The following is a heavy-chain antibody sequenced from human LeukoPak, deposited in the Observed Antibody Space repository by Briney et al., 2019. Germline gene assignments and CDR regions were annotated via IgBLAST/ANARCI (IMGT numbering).Heavy chain of an antibody. CDR3: AKGIAVALYYFDY. Sequence: GGSLRLSCAASGFTFSSNAMSWVRQAPGKGLEWVSIISGSGGSTYYADSVKGRFTISRDNSKNTLYLQMNSLRAEDTAVYYCAKGIAVALYYFDYWGQGTLVTVSS. J-gene: IGHJ4*02. CDR2: ISGSGGST. CDR1: GFTFSSNA. V-gene: IGHV3-23*01. D-gene: IGHD6-19*01.